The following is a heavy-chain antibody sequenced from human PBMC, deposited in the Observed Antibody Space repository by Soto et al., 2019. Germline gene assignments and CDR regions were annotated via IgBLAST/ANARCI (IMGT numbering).Heavy chain of an antibody. CDR1: GYTSGYSFATYW. CDR2: IFPGDSDT. J-gene: IGHJ4*02. Sequence: GESLKISCKGSGYTSGYSFATYWIAWVRQMPGKGLELMGIIFPGDSDTRYSPSFQGRVTMSADKSINTAYLQWGSLEASDTAMYYCARXDGETGSRIDYWGQGTLVTVSS. D-gene: IGHD1-1*01. CDR3: ARXDGETGSRIDY. V-gene: IGHV5-51*01.